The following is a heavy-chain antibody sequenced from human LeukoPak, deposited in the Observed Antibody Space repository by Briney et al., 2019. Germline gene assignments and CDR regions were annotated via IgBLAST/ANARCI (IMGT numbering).Heavy chain of an antibody. CDR3: ARIDPVVPTSIKGAFDV. CDR1: GFRFSNYA. D-gene: IGHD2-2*01. CDR2: INVSGGDT. V-gene: IGHV3-23*01. J-gene: IGHJ3*01. Sequence: PGGSLRLSCTASGFRFSNYAMTWVRQAPGKDLEWVSLINVSGGDTHYAESVKGRFIISRDNSKSVVYVQMNSLRAEDTATYFCARIDPVVPTSIKGAFDVWGQGTMVTVSS.